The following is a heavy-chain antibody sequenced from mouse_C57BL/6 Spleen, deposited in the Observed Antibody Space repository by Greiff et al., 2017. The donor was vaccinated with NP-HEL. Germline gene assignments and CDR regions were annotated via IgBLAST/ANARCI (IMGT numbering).Heavy chain of an antibody. V-gene: IGHV1-19*01. J-gene: IGHJ2*01. CDR1: GYTFTDYY. Sequence: VQLQQSGPVLVKPGASVKMSCKASGYTFTDYYMNWVKQSHGKSLEWIGVINPYNGGTSYNQKFKGKATLTVDKSSSTAYMELNSLTSEDSAVYYCARYDGYLYYFDYWGQGTTLTVSS. CDR3: ARYDGYLYYFDY. CDR2: INPYNGGT. D-gene: IGHD2-3*01.